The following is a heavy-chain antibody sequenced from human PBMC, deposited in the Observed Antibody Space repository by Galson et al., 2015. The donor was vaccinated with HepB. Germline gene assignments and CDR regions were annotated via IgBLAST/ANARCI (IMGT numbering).Heavy chain of an antibody. CDR1: GFTFSSRP. D-gene: IGHD6-25*01. Sequence: SLRLSCATSGFTFSSRPMHWVRQAPGKGLEWVAVIRPDGGWQHYADSVKGRFTISRDNVKNTLYLEMNTLKTEDTAVYYCARLGDLSGYSSAWGQGTLVTVSS. CDR3: ARLGDLSGYSSA. J-gene: IGHJ5*02. CDR2: IRPDGGWQ. V-gene: IGHV3-30*04.